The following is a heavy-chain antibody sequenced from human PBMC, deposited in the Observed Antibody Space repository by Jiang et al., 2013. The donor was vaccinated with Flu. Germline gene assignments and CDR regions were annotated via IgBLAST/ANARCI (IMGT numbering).Heavy chain of an antibody. V-gene: IGHV3-23*01. D-gene: IGHD2-15*01. CDR3: AKAFGCSGGSCYSLGYYFDY. CDR1: GFTFSSYA. J-gene: IGHJ4*02. Sequence: GGPLRLSCAASGFTFSSYAMSWVRQAPGKGLEWVSAISGSGGSTYYADSVKGRFTISRDNSKNTLYLQMNSLRAEDTAVYYCAKAFGCSGGSCYSLGYYFDYWGQGTLVTVSS. CDR2: ISGSGGST.